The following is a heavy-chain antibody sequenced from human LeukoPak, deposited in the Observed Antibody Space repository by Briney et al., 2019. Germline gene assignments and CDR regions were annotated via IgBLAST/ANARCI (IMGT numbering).Heavy chain of an antibody. J-gene: IGHJ4*02. D-gene: IGHD6-13*01. CDR2: ISHDGSNK. Sequence: GGSLRLSCAASGFTFSSYAMHWVRQAPGKGLEWVAVISHDGSNKYYADSVKGRFTISRDNSKNTLYLQMNSLRAEDTAVYYCARGQRTSWYTNFDYWGQGTLVTVSS. CDR1: GFTFSSYA. CDR3: ARGQRTSWYTNFDY. V-gene: IGHV3-30-3*01.